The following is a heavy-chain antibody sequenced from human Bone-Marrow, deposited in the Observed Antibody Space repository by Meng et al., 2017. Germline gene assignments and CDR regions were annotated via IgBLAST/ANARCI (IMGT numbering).Heavy chain of an antibody. Sequence: GGSLRLSCAASGFTFSSYEMNWVRQAPGKGLEWVSYISSSGSTIYYADSVKGRFTISRDNAKNSLYLQMNSLRAEDTAVYYCARNGISVASDAFDIWGQGTMVTVSS. CDR2: ISSSGSTI. V-gene: IGHV3-48*03. J-gene: IGHJ3*02. D-gene: IGHD6-19*01. CDR3: ARNGISVASDAFDI. CDR1: GFTFSSYE.